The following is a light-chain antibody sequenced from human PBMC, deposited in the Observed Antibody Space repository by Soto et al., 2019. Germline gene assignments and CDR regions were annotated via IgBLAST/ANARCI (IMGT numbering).Light chain of an antibody. V-gene: IGLV2-14*03. J-gene: IGLJ2*01. CDR3: GSYASATLN. CDR1: SSDIGAYDY. Sequence: QSALTQPASVSGSPGQSITISCTGTSSDIGAYDYVSWFQQYSGKAPTLIIYEVRFRPSGVSSRFSGSKSGNTASLTISGLQTEDEADYYCGSYASATLNFGGGTKVTVL. CDR2: EVR.